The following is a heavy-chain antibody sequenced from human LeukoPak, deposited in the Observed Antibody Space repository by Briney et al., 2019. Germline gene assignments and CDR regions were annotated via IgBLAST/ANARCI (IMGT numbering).Heavy chain of an antibody. D-gene: IGHD2-15*01. CDR3: ARYSPRYCSGGSCYSYMSAFDI. CDR1: GGSISSYY. CDR2: IYTSGST. Sequence: PSETLSLTCTVSGGSISSYYWSWIRRPAGKGLEWIGRIYTSGSTNYNPSLKSRVTMSVDTSKNQFSLKLSSVTAADTAVYYCARYSPRYCSGGSCYSYMSAFDIWGQETMVTVSS. V-gene: IGHV4-4*07. J-gene: IGHJ3*02.